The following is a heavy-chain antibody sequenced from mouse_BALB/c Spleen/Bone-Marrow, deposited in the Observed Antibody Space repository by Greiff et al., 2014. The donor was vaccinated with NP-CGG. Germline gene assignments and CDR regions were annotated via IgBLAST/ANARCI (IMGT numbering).Heavy chain of an antibody. CDR2: INPSNGGT. CDR1: GYTFTSYY. CDR3: TRSNYGYWFFDV. J-gene: IGHJ1*01. V-gene: IGHV1S81*02. D-gene: IGHD1-1*01. Sequence: VQLQPSGAELVKPGASVKLSCKASGYTFTSYYMYWVKQRPGQGLEWIGEINPSNGGTNFNEKFKSKATLTVDKSSNTAYVQLSSLTSEDSAVYHCTRSNYGYWFFDVWGAGTTVTVSS.